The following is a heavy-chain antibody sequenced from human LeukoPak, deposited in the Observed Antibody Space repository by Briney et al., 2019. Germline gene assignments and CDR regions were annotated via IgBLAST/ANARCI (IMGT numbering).Heavy chain of an antibody. CDR3: AREESGGYFDY. D-gene: IGHD2-8*02. CDR1: GGSISSGNW. J-gene: IGHJ4*02. CDR2: IYHSGST. V-gene: IGHV4-4*02. Sequence: SETLSLTCAVSGGSISSGNWWSWVRQPPGKGLEWIGEIYHSGSTNYNPSLKSRVTISVDKSKNQFSLKLTSVTAADTAVYYCAREESGGYFDYWGQGTLVTVSS.